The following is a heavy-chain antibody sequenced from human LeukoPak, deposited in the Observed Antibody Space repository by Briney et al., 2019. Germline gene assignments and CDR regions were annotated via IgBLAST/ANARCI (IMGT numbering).Heavy chain of an antibody. CDR2: INPTGTAT. CDR1: GYTFIRHW. V-gene: IGHV1-46*01. D-gene: IGHD3/OR15-3a*01. CDR3: ARDLVGSRTGYSSGAWDY. J-gene: IGHJ4*02. Sequence: ASVKVSCKASGYTFIRHWMHWVRLAPGQGLEWVGLINPTGTATLYAQKFQGRITLTRDMSTSTDYMELRSLKSEDTAVYYCARDLVGSRTGYSSGAWDYWGQGTLVTVSS.